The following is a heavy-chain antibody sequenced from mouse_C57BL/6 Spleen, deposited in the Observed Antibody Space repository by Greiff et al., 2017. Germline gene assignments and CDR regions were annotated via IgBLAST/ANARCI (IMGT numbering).Heavy chain of an antibody. Sequence: QVQLQQPGAELVRPGSSVKLSCKASGYTFTSYWMDWVKQRPGQGLEWIGNIYPSDSETHYNQKFKDKATLTVDKSSSTAYMQLSSLTSEDSAVYYCAREGYGTGYFDVWGTGTTVTVSS. V-gene: IGHV1-61*01. D-gene: IGHD2-10*02. CDR1: GYTFTSYW. CDR2: IYPSDSET. CDR3: AREGYGTGYFDV. J-gene: IGHJ1*03.